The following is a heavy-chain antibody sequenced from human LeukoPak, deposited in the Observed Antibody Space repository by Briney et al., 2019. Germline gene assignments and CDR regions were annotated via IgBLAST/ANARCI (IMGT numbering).Heavy chain of an antibody. Sequence: SETLSLTCTVSGGSISSSSYYWGGIRQPPGKGLEWIGRIYYSGSTYYNPSLKSRITISVETGKNEFSLKLSSVTAADTAVYYCARERAGEGALDIWGQGTLVTVSS. CDR1: GGSISSSSYY. CDR3: ARERAGEGALDI. V-gene: IGHV4-39*02. J-gene: IGHJ3*02. D-gene: IGHD3-10*01. CDR2: IYYSGST.